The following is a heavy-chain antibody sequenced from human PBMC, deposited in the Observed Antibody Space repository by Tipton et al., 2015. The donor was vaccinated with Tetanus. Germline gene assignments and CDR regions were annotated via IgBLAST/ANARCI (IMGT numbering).Heavy chain of an antibody. CDR2: VSYSGRT. V-gene: IGHV4-39*02. Sequence: TLSLTCIVSGGSLRTSDYYGAWVRQSPGKGLEWIGSVSYSGRTYYNPSLKSRVTISADTSKKDFSVRLTSVTAADTAVYYCAGLDYDDRIGYNTINYWGRGTLVTVSS. CDR3: AGLDYDDRIGYNTINY. CDR1: GGSLRTSDYY. D-gene: IGHD3-22*01. J-gene: IGHJ4*02.